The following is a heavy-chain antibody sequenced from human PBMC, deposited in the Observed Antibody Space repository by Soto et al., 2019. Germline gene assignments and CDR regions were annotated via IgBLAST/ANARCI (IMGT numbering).Heavy chain of an antibody. CDR2: INPNSGGT. D-gene: IGHD6-6*01. CDR1: GYTFTGYY. CDR3: ARSRLTPGARPPMAPNWFDP. Sequence: ASVKVSCKASGYTFTGYYMHWVRQAPGQGLEWMGWINPNSGGTNYAQKFQGRVTMTRDTSISTAYMELSRLRSDDTAVYYCARSRLTPGARPPMAPNWFDPWGQGTLVTVSS. V-gene: IGHV1-2*02. J-gene: IGHJ5*02.